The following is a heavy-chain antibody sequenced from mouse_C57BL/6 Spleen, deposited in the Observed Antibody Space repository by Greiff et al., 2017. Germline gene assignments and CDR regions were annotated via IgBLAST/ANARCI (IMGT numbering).Heavy chain of an antibody. CDR3: ARILGGAMDY. Sequence: EVKLVESGGGLVKPGGSLKLSCAASGFTFSDYGMHWVRQAPEKGLEWVAYISSGSSTIYYADTVKGRFTISRDNAKNTLFLQMTSLRSEDTAMYYCARILGGAMDYWGQGTSVTVSS. V-gene: IGHV5-17*01. CDR1: GFTFSDYG. D-gene: IGHD1-1*01. J-gene: IGHJ4*01. CDR2: ISSGSSTI.